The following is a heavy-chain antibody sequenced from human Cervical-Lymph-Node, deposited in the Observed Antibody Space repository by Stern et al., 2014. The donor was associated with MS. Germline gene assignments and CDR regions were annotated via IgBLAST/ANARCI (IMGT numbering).Heavy chain of an antibody. CDR1: GYTFTNNW. V-gene: IGHV5-51*01. J-gene: IGHJ6*02. CDR2: IYPDDSDI. D-gene: IGHD1-1*01. Sequence: VQLVQSGAEVKKPGESLKISCKGSGYTFTNNWIAWVRQMPGKGLEWMGIIYPDDSDISYSPSLQGPVPISADKTISTAYPQRRSLRAADSAVYYCARHPPRRKWDDPNYGMDVWGQGTTVTVSS. CDR3: ARHPPRRKWDDPNYGMDV.